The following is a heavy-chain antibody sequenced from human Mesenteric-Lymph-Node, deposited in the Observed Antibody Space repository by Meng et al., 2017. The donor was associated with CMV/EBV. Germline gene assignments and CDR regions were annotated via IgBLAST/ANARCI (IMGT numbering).Heavy chain of an antibody. V-gene: IGHV4-61*01. Sequence: GYVSSGSYHWKWIRQPPGKGLEWIGNIYYSGTTNYNPSLKSRVTISVDTSKNQFSLKLRSVTAADTAVYYCVREYQAYGDYLNWFDPWGQGTLVTVSS. CDR2: IYYSGTT. CDR3: VREYQAYGDYLNWFDP. J-gene: IGHJ5*02. D-gene: IGHD4-17*01. CDR1: GYVSSGSYH.